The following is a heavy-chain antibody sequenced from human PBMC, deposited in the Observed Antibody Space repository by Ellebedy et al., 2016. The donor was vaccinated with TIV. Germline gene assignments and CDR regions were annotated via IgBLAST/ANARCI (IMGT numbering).Heavy chain of an antibody. CDR1: GFSFSDHY. D-gene: IGHD2-21*02. CDR2: ISGSSVDT. Sequence: GESLKISCVVSGFSFSDHYMNWIRQTPGKGLEWLSYISGSSVDTNYADSVKGRFTISRDNAENSLYLQMNSLRAEDTAVYYCVRTARIADYWGQGTLVTVSS. CDR3: VRTARIADY. J-gene: IGHJ4*02. V-gene: IGHV3-11*06.